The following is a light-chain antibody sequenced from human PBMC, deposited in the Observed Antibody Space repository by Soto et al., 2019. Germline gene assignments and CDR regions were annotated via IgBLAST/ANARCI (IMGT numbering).Light chain of an antibody. V-gene: IGKV3D-15*01. CDR1: QSVISN. CDR3: QQYNDWPFT. Sequence: IVMTQSPVTLSVSPGGRATLSCRASQSVISNLAWYQHKPGQAPRLLIYGASIRATGIPARFSGSGSGTEFTLTISSLPSEDFAIYFCQQYNDWPFTFGPGTKVDIK. CDR2: GAS. J-gene: IGKJ3*01.